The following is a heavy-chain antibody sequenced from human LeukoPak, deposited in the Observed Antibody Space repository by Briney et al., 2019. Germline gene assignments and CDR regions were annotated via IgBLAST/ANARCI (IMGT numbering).Heavy chain of an antibody. D-gene: IGHD3-9*01. CDR2: ISYDGSNK. J-gene: IGHJ4*02. Sequence: GRSLRLSCAASGFIFSSYGMHWVRQAPGKGLEWVAVISYDGSNKYYADSVKGRFTISRDNSKNTLYLQMNSLRAEDTAVYYCARAGLIKDTYYDILTGYYIGPFFDYWGQGTLVTVSS. CDR3: ARAGLIKDTYYDILTGYYIGPFFDY. V-gene: IGHV3-30*03. CDR1: GFIFSSYG.